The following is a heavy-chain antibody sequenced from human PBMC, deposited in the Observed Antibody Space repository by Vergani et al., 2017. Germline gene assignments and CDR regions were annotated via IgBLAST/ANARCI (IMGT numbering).Heavy chain of an antibody. Sequence: QVQLQESGPGLVKPSETLTLTCDVSDSSIMTNPYWGWFRQSPGKGLEWIGCIHHCGDTHYNSSLKSRVSISIVSSSKFSLSLTSVTAADTAIYYCAGHRGSGGFFPSSYFYGMDVWGHGTTVTVSS. CDR3: AGHRGSGGFFPSSYFYGMDV. CDR2: IHHCGDT. D-gene: IGHD3-10*01. CDR1: DSSIMTNPY. J-gene: IGHJ6*02. V-gene: IGHV4-38-2*01.